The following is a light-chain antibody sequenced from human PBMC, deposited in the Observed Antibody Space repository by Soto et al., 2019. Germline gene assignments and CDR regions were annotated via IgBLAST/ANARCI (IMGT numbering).Light chain of an antibody. Sequence: EIVMTQSPATLSVSPGERATLSCRAAQSVGTKVAWYQQKPGQAPRLLIYGESSRATGIPARFSGSGSGTEFTLIISSLQSEDSAVYYCQHYNKRPLTFGGGAKVEIK. CDR1: QSVGTK. CDR2: GES. J-gene: IGKJ4*01. V-gene: IGKV3-15*01. CDR3: QHYNKRPLT.